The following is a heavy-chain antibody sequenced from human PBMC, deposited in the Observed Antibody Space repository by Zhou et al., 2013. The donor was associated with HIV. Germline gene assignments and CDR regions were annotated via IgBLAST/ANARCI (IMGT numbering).Heavy chain of an antibody. CDR3: AKELTMVRGIQVPPEYYGMDV. Sequence: EVQLVESGGVVVQPGGSLRLSCAASGFSFDDYAMHWVRQAPGKGLEWVSLISWEGDTTYYADSVKGRFTISRDNSKNSLYLQMNGLRTEDTAWYYCAKELTMVRGIQVPPEYYGMDVWGQGTPVTVSS. CDR1: GFSFDDYA. CDR2: ISWEGDTT. J-gene: IGHJ6*02. D-gene: IGHD3-10*01. V-gene: IGHV3-43D*04.